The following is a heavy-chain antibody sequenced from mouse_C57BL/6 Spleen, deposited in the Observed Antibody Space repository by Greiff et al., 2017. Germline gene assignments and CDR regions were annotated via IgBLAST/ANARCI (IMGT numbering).Heavy chain of an antibody. J-gene: IGHJ4*01. CDR3: ARSGDYDPLRYAMDY. CDR1: GYTFTSYW. V-gene: IGHV1-69*01. CDR2: IDPSDSYT. D-gene: IGHD2-4*01. Sequence: QVQLQQPGAELVMPGASVKLSCKASGYTFTSYWMHWVKQRPGQGLEWIGEIDPSDSYTNYNQKFKGKSTLTVDKSSSTAYMQLSSLTSEDSAVYYCARSGDYDPLRYAMDYGGQGTSVTVSS.